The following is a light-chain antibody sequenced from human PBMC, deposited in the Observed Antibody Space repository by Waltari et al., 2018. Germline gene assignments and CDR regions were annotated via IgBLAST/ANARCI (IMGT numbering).Light chain of an antibody. V-gene: IGKV3-20*01. CDR1: QSFGTS. Sequence: EIVLTQSPGTLSLSPGERATLSCRASQSFGTSLAWYQQQPCQAPRLLIYGASMRASGIPDRFSGRGSGTDFSLTISRLEPEDCAVYYCQHYVRLPATFGQGTRVEIK. CDR3: QHYVRLPAT. J-gene: IGKJ1*01. CDR2: GAS.